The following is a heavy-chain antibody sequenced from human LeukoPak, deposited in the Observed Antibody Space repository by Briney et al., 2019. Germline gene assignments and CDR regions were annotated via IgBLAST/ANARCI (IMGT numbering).Heavy chain of an antibody. D-gene: IGHD2-2*02. J-gene: IGHJ6*03. V-gene: IGHV4-34*01. Sequence: SETLSLTCAVYGGSFSGYYWSWIRQPPGKGLEWIGEINHSGSTNYNPSLKSRVTISVDTSKNQFSLKLSSVTAADTAVYYCARVSYRYCSSTSCYKPHADYYYYYMDVRGKGTTVTVSS. CDR2: INHSGST. CDR3: ARVSYRYCSSTSCYKPHADYYYYYMDV. CDR1: GGSFSGYY.